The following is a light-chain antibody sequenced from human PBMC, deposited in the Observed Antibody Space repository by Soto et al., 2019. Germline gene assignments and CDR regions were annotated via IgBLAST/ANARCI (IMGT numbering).Light chain of an antibody. CDR1: SSDVGAYNS. Sequence: QSALAQPASVSGSPGQSITISCTGTSSDVGAYNSVSWYQQHPHKAPQGIIYKGTQRPSGVSNRFSGSTSGNAASLTISGRQADYEADYFRCSSAPESTYVFGNGTKVTVL. J-gene: IGLJ1*01. CDR2: KGT. CDR3: CSSAPESTYV. V-gene: IGLV2-23*01.